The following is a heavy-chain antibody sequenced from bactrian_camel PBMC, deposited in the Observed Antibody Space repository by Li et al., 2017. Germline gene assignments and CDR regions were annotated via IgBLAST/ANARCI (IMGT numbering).Heavy chain of an antibody. J-gene: IGHJ4*01. D-gene: IGHD3*01. Sequence: HVQLVESGGGLVQPGGSLRLSCTAPGFTWNSCGMEWYRQAPGKKREFVSSISTDGTTTYKDSVMGRFTISKDKPKDAVYLQMNSLKPEDTAMYYCAVGEDIRPWDCYLGTSKYNYWGQGTQVTVS. CDR2: ISTDGTT. CDR1: GFTWNSCG. V-gene: IGHV3S60*01. CDR3: AVGEDIRPWDCYLGTSKYNY.